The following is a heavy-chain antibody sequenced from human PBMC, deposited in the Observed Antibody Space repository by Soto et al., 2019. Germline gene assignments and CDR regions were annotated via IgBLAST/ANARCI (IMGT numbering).Heavy chain of an antibody. CDR2: IRVSGGST. D-gene: IGHD2-15*01. CDR1: GFSFSSYA. CDR3: AKDRYCSGGSCYWFDP. V-gene: IGHV3-23*01. J-gene: IGHJ5*02. Sequence: GGSLRLSCAASGFSFSSYAMSWVRQAPGKGLEWVSGIRVSGGSTQYADSVKGRFTVSRDNSKNTLYLQMNSLRAEDTAVYYCAKDRYCSGGSCYWFDPWGQGTLVTVSS.